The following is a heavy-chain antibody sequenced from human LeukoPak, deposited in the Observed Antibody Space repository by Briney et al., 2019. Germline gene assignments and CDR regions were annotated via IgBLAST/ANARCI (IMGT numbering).Heavy chain of an antibody. J-gene: IGHJ4*02. CDR1: GFTFNSYW. Sequence: PGGSLRLSCAASGFTFNSYWMHWVRQAPGKGLVWVSRINSDGSSTSYADSVKGRFTISRDNAKNTLYLQMNSLRAEDAAVYYCAGVESGRYYGGDYWGQGTLVTVSS. CDR3: AGVESGRYYGGDY. CDR2: INSDGSST. V-gene: IGHV3-74*01. D-gene: IGHD1-26*01.